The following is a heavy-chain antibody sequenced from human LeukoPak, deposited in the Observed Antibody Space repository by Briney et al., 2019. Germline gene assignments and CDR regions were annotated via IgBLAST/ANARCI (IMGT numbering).Heavy chain of an antibody. J-gene: IGHJ4*02. CDR1: GDRFTIFL. CDR3: ARLFQNPSTRFYYFAY. CDR2: SYTGDSDT. Sequence: GKPRNFSGKGSGDRFTIFLTGGVGQMPRKGLGRMGISYTGDSDTRYSPSFQGQVTISADKPISTAYPQWSSLKASDTAMYYRARLFQNPSTRFYYFAYWGQGTLVPVSS. D-gene: IGHD2-2*01. V-gene: IGHV5-51*01.